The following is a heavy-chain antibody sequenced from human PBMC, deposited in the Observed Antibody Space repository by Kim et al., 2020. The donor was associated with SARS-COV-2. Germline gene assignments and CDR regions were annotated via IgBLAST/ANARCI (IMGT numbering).Heavy chain of an antibody. V-gene: IGHV4-39*01. CDR3: ARRFTSSWFSWFDP. CDR1: GGSISSSSYY. Sequence: SETLSLTCTVSGGSISSSSYYWGWIRQPPGKGLEWIGNIFYSGSTYYNPSLKSRVTISVDTSKNQFSLKLSSVTAADTAVYYCARRFTSSWFSWFDPWGQGTLVTVSS. CDR2: IFYSGST. D-gene: IGHD6-13*01. J-gene: IGHJ5*02.